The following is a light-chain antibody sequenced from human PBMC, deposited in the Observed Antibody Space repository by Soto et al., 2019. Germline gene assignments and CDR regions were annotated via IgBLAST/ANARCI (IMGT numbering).Light chain of an antibody. V-gene: IGKV1-5*01. CDR2: DAS. CDR1: QNIYYW. J-gene: IGKJ1*01. Sequence: PFTVSASVGDRVTITCRASQNIYYWLAWYQQKPGKAPKLLMYDASYLEAGVPSRFRGSGSGTEFTLTISGLQPDDFATYFCHHYSGPWTFGQGTKVDIK. CDR3: HHYSGPWT.